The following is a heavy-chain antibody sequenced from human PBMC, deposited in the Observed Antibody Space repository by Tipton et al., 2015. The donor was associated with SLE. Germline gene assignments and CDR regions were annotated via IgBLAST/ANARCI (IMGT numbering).Heavy chain of an antibody. Sequence: SLRLSCAASGFTFSDYYMSWIRQAPGKGLEWVSYISSSSSYTNYADSVKGRFTISRDNANNSLYLQMNSLRAEDTAVYYCARAPGSYYYGMDVWGQGTTVTVSS. CDR1: GFTFSDYY. D-gene: IGHD1-14*01. CDR3: ARAPGSYYYGMDV. CDR2: ISSSSSYT. J-gene: IGHJ6*02. V-gene: IGHV3-11*06.